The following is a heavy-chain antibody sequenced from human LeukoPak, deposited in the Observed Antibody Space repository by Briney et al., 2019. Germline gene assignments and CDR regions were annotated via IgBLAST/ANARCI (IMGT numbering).Heavy chain of an antibody. V-gene: IGHV3-66*02. CDR2: IYAVGSGAYT. D-gene: IGHD2-2*01. CDR1: GFTVSSNY. CDR3: AKENGHCSTTSCPPGF. J-gene: IGHJ4*02. Sequence: GGSLRLSCAASGFTVSSNYIAWVRQAPGKGLEWVSVIYAVGSGAYTYYADSVKGRFTISRDNSKNTLYLQMNNLRPEDTAVYYCAKENGHCSTTSCPPGFWGQGTLVIVSS.